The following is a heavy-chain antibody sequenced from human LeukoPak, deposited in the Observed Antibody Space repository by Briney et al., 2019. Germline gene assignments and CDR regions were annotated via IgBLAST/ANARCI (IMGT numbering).Heavy chain of an antibody. CDR3: ARASIAVAAFDY. CDR1: GGSFSGYC. V-gene: IGHV4-34*01. Sequence: SETLSLTCAVYGGSFSGYCWSWIRQPPGKGLEWIGEINHSGSTNYNPSLKSRVTISVDTSKNQFSLKLSSVTAADTAVYYCARASIAVAAFDYWGQGTLVTVSS. D-gene: IGHD6-19*01. CDR2: INHSGST. J-gene: IGHJ4*02.